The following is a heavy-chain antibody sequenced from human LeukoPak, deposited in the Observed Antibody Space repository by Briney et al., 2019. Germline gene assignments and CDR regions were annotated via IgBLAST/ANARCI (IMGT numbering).Heavy chain of an antibody. CDR1: GFTFSTSW. Sequence: PGGSLRLSCAASGFTFSTSWMYWVRHAPGKGLVWVSRIKSDGSSTSYADSVKGRFTISRDNAKNTLYLQMNSLRAEDTAMYYCVRDGGRLNFGNGASFDYWGQGTLITVSS. CDR3: VRDGGRLNFGNGASFDY. CDR2: IKSDGSST. D-gene: IGHD3-10*01. V-gene: IGHV3-74*01. J-gene: IGHJ4*02.